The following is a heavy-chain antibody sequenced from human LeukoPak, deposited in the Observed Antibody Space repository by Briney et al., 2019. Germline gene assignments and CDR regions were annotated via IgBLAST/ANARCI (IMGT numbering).Heavy chain of an antibody. J-gene: IGHJ3*02. V-gene: IGHV1-18*04. CDR2: ISAYNGNT. CDR3: AASLGELYLDAFDI. CDR1: GYTFTSYG. D-gene: IGHD3-16*01. Sequence: ASVRVSCKASGYTFTSYGISWVRQAPGQGLEWMGWISAYNGNTNYAQKLQGRVTMTTDTSTSTAYMELRSLRSDDTAVYYCAASLGELYLDAFDIWGQGTMVTVSS.